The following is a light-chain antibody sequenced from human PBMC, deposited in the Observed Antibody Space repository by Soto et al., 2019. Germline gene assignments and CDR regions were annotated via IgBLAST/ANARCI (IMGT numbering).Light chain of an antibody. CDR1: QDISRY. J-gene: IGKJ3*01. CDR3: QQLNTYPLFT. V-gene: IGKV1-9*01. CDR2: AAS. Sequence: DIQLTQSPSFLSASVGDRVTITCRASQDISRYLAWYQQKAGKAPKLLIYAASTLPKGVPSRFSGSGSGTEFTLTISSLQPDDFATYYCQQLNTYPLFTFGPGTEVEI.